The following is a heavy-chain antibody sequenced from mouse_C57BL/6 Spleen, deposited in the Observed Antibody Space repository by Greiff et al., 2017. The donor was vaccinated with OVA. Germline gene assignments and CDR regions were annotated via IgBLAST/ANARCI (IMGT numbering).Heavy chain of an antibody. CDR1: GYSITSGYY. CDR2: ISYDGSN. V-gene: IGHV3-6*01. Sequence: EVKLVESGPGLVKPSQSLSLTCSVTGYSITSGYYWNWIRQFPGNKLEWMGYISYDGSNNYNPSLKNRISITRDTSKNQFFLKLNSVTTEDTATYYCARGSNYLAYWGQGTLVTVSA. CDR3: ARGSNYLAY. D-gene: IGHD2-5*01. J-gene: IGHJ3*01.